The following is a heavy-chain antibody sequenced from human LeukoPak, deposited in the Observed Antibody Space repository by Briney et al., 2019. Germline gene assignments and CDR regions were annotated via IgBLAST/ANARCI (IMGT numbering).Heavy chain of an antibody. CDR3: ARGRYSSSINSMDV. Sequence: GSSVEVSCKASGGTFSSYTISWVRQAPGQGLEWMGGIIPIFGTANYAQKFQGRVTITADESTSTAYMELSSLRSEDTAVYYCARGRYSSSINSMDVWGRGTTVTVSS. V-gene: IGHV1-69*01. D-gene: IGHD6-6*01. CDR1: GGTFSSYT. J-gene: IGHJ6*02. CDR2: IIPIFGTA.